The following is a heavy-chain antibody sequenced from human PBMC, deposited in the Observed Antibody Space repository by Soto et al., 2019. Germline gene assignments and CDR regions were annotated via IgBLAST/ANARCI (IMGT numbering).Heavy chain of an antibody. CDR1: GFTFTSYG. V-gene: IGHV3-23*01. D-gene: IGHD1-1*01. J-gene: IGHJ4*02. CDR3: VKWNGDGDY. CDR2: FSGGSVAT. Sequence: VQLLASGGGWVQPGGSLRLACVVSGFTFTSYGVTWVRQAPGKGLEWVCGFSGGSVATHYRDSVKGRFTISRDDPRRTVDRQMNSLAVDDTAVYYCVKWNGDGDYWGQGTLVSVSS.